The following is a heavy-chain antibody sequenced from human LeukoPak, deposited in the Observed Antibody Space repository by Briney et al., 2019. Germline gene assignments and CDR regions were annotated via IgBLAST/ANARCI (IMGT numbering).Heavy chain of an antibody. CDR3: ASGDFWSGYPPGY. CDR1: GGSISSGGYY. J-gene: IGHJ4*02. V-gene: IGHV4-31*03. D-gene: IGHD3-3*01. CDR2: IYYSGST. Sequence: SETLSLTCTVSGGSISSGGYYWSWIRQHPGKGLEWIGYIYYSGSTYYNPSLKSRVTISVDTSKNQFSLKLSSVTAADTAVYYCASGDFWSGYPPGYWGQGTLVTVSS.